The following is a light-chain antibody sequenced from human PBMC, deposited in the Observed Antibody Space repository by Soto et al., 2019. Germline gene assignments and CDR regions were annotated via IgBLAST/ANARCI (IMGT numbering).Light chain of an antibody. J-gene: IGKJ5*01. Sequence: VLTQSSGTLSLSPVERATLSCRASHSVSRTYLAWYQQKPGQAPRLLIYGTSDRATGTPDRFSGSGSGTDFTLTISRLEPEDSAVYYCQQFDDSVTFGQGTRLEIK. V-gene: IGKV3-20*01. CDR2: GTS. CDR1: HSVSRTY. CDR3: QQFDDSVT.